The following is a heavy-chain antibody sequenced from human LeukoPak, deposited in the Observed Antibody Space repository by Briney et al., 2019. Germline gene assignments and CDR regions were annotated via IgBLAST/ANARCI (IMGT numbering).Heavy chain of an antibody. CDR1: GFTFSSYE. CDR2: ISSSGSTI. J-gene: IGHJ4*02. Sequence: GGSLRLSCAASGFTFSSYEMNWVRQAPGKGLEWVSYISSSGSTIYYADSVEGRFAISRDNAKKSLFLQMNSLRDEDTAVYYCARTRLSCDCWGQGTLVTVSS. V-gene: IGHV3-48*03. CDR3: ARTRLSCDC. D-gene: IGHD2/OR15-2a*01.